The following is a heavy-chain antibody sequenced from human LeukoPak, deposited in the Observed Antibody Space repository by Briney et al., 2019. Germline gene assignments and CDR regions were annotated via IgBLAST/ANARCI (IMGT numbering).Heavy chain of an antibody. CDR2: IYHSGSI. Sequence: SETLSLTCTVSGGSISSYYWSWIRQPPGKGLEWIGYIYHSGSINYNPSLKSRVTISVDTPKDQFSLKLSSVTAADTAVFYCARYARGFRYSLETFDYWGRGTLVTVSS. V-gene: IGHV4-59*01. CDR3: ARYARGFRYSLETFDY. CDR1: GGSISSYY. D-gene: IGHD2-15*01. J-gene: IGHJ4*02.